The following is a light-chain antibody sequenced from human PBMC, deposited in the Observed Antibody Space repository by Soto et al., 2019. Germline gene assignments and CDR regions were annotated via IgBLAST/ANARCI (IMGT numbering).Light chain of an antibody. CDR3: QQYNDWPVT. Sequence: AIRMTQSPSSLSASTGDRVTITCRASQGISSYLAWYQQKPGKAPKLLIYAASTLQSGVPSRFSGSGSGTEFTLTINSLQSEDFAIYYCQQYNDWPVTFGGGTKVDIK. V-gene: IGKV1-8*01. CDR2: AAS. J-gene: IGKJ4*01. CDR1: QGISSY.